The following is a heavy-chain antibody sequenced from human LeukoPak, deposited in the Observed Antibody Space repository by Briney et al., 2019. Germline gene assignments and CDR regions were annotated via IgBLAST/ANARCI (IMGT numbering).Heavy chain of an antibody. Sequence: GESLRISCQASGYSFTSYWINWVRQMPGKGLEWMGRIDPSDSHINYDPSFQGHVTISTDTSTSTAYLQWNSLQASDSATYYCARRRGQAAGGNVDFWGQGTLVTVSS. CDR2: IDPSDSHI. J-gene: IGHJ4*02. CDR1: GYSFTSYW. CDR3: ARRRGQAAGGNVDF. D-gene: IGHD6-13*01. V-gene: IGHV5-10-1*01.